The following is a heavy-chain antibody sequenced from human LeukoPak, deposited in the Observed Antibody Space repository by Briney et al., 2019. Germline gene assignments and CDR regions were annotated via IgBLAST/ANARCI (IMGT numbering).Heavy chain of an antibody. Sequence: GASVKVSCKASGYTFTSYYMHWVRQAPGQGLEWMGIINPSGGSTSYAQKFQGRVTMTRDMSTSTVYMELSRLRSDDTAVYYCAYYDSSGYYPDYWGQGTLVTVSS. CDR3: AYYDSSGYYPDY. V-gene: IGHV1-46*03. CDR2: INPSGGST. J-gene: IGHJ4*02. D-gene: IGHD3-22*01. CDR1: GYTFTSYY.